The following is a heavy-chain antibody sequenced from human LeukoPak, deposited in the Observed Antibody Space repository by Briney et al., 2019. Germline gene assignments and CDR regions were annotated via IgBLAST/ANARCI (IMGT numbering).Heavy chain of an antibody. CDR1: GFTFSSYE. Sequence: GGSLRLSCAASGFTFSSYEMNWVRQAPGKGLEWVSYISSGSTIYDADSVKGRFTISRDNAKNSLYLQMNSLRAEDTAVYYCARETPPYNNWFDPWGQGTLVTVSS. D-gene: IGHD1-14*01. V-gene: IGHV3-48*03. CDR3: ARETPPYNNWFDP. CDR2: ISSGSTI. J-gene: IGHJ5*02.